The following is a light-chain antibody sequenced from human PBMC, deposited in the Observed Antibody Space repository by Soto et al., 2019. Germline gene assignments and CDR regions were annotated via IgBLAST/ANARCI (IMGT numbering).Light chain of an antibody. Sequence: IQLTQSPSSLSASVGDRVTITCRASQGISNYLAWYQQKPGKAPKLLIYIASTLQGGVPSRFSGSGSGTDFSLTISSLQPDDFATYYCQHYNSYSEAFGQGTKVELK. V-gene: IGKV1-9*01. CDR3: QHYNSYSEA. J-gene: IGKJ1*01. CDR2: IAS. CDR1: QGISNY.